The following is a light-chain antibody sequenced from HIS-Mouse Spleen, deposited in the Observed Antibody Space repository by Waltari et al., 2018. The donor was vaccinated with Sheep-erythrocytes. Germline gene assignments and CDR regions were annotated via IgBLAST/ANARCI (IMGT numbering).Light chain of an antibody. CDR3: QQSYSTPPT. CDR1: QSISSY. Sequence: DIQMTQSPSSLSASVGDRVTITCRASQSISSYLNWYQQKPGKAPKLLIYAASSLQSGVPSRFSGSGSETDFTITISSLQPEDFATYYCQQSYSTPPTFGGGTKVEIK. CDR2: AAS. J-gene: IGKJ4*01. V-gene: IGKV1-39*01.